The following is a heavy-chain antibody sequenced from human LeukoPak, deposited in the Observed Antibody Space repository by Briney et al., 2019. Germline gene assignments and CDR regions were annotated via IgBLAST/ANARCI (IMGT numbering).Heavy chain of an antibody. V-gene: IGHV3-48*03. D-gene: IGHD2-15*01. CDR2: ISVIGTAV. J-gene: IGHJ4*02. CDR1: GFTFSNYE. CDR3: ARVETVVVAARYYFDY. Sequence: PGGSLRLSCAASGFTFSNYEMNWVRQAPGKGLEWVSFISVIGTAVSSADSVKGRYTISRDNAKNSLYLHLHSLRAEDTAVYYCARVETVVVAARYYFDYWGQGTLVTVSS.